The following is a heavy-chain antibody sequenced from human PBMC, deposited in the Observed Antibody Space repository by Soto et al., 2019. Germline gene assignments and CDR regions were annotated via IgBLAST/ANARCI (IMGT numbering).Heavy chain of an antibody. Sequence: EVQLLESGGGLVQPGGSLRLSCAASGFTFSSYSMIWVRQAPGKGLEWVSAISGSGGTTYYADCVKGRFTISRDNSKNTLYLQMNSLRAEGTAVYYCAKGGVGYYDSTGYYLYYYYGMDVWGQGTTVTVSS. CDR2: ISGSGGTT. V-gene: IGHV3-23*01. D-gene: IGHD3-22*01. CDR3: AKGGVGYYDSTGYYLYYYYGMDV. CDR1: GFTFSSYS. J-gene: IGHJ6*02.